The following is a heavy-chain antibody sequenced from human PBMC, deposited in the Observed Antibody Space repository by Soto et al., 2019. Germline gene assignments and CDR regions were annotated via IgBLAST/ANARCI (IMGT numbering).Heavy chain of an antibody. CDR1: GFTFSDYY. Sequence: GGSLRLSCAASGFTFSDYYMSWIRQAPGKGLEWVAVISYDGSNKYYADSVKGRFTISRDNSKNTLYLQMNSLRAEDTAVYYCAKLRDGYNYQLDAFDIWGQGTMVTVSS. V-gene: IGHV3-30*18. CDR2: ISYDGSNK. CDR3: AKLRDGYNYQLDAFDI. D-gene: IGHD5-12*01. J-gene: IGHJ3*02.